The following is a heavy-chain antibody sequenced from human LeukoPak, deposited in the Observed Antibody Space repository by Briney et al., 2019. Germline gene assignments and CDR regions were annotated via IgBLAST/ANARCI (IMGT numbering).Heavy chain of an antibody. CDR2: VSIDGSQE. CDR3: VRDSGYDRYYFDL. Sequence: GGSLRLSCSASRFPFSWYAMHWVRQAPGKGLEWVVFVSIDGSQEYYADSVKGRFTISRDNSKDTLDLQMTSLRGDDTAVYYCVRDSGYDRYYFDLWGQGTLVIVSS. J-gene: IGHJ4*02. V-gene: IGHV3-30-3*01. D-gene: IGHD5-12*01. CDR1: RFPFSWYA.